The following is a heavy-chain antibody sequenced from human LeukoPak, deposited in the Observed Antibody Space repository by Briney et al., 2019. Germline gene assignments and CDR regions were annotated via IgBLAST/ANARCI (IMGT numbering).Heavy chain of an antibody. Sequence: SVKVSCKASGCTFSSYAISWVRQAPGQGLEWMGRIVPILGIANYAQKFQGRVTITADKSTSTAYIALSSLRSEDTAVYYCARAEWSSVPAISYYGMDVWSQGTTVTVSS. CDR2: IVPILGIA. D-gene: IGHD2-2*01. CDR1: GCTFSSYA. J-gene: IGHJ6*02. V-gene: IGHV1-69*04. CDR3: ARAEWSSVPAISYYGMDV.